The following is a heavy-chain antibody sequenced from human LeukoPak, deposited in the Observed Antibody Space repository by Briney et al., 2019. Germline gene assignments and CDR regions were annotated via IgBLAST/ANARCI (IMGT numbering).Heavy chain of an antibody. CDR3: ASDSPPYYYGSGSRRYFDL. D-gene: IGHD3-10*01. Sequence: PSETLSLTCAVYGGSFSDYYWSWIRQPPGKGLEWIGEINHSGSTNYNPSLKSRVTISVDTSKNQFSLKLSSVTAADTAVYYCASDSPPYYYGSGSRRYFDLWGRGTLVTVSS. CDR1: GGSFSDYY. V-gene: IGHV4-34*01. J-gene: IGHJ2*01. CDR2: INHSGST.